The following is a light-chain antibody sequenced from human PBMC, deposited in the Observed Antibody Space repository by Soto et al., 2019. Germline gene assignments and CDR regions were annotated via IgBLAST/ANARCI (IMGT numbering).Light chain of an antibody. V-gene: IGKV3-20*01. Sequence: EIALTQSPGTLSLSPGERATLSCRASQSVSSSYLAWYQQKPGQAPRLLIYGASSRATGIPDRFSGSGSGTDFTLTISRLQPEDIALYYCQQYGSSPTFGGGTKVEIK. J-gene: IGKJ4*01. CDR1: QSVSSSY. CDR3: QQYGSSPT. CDR2: GAS.